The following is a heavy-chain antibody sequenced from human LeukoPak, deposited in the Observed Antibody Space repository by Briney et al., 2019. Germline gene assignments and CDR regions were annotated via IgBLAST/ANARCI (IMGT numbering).Heavy chain of an antibody. CDR1: GYTFTGYY. V-gene: IGHV1-2*02. Sequence: WASLKVPCKASGYTFTGYYMHWVRQAPGQGLEWMGWINPNSGGTNYAQKFQGRVTMTRDTSISTAYMELSRLRSDDTAVYYCARVSSGYNAFDIWGQGTMVTVSS. D-gene: IGHD3-22*01. J-gene: IGHJ3*02. CDR2: INPNSGGT. CDR3: ARVSSGYNAFDI.